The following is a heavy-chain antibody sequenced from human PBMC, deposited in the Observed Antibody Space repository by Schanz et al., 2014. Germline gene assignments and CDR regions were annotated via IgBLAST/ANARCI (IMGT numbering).Heavy chain of an antibody. CDR1: GYTFTAYF. CDR3: AREKGQGYSGFS. CDR2: ITPNTGGP. D-gene: IGHD5-12*01. J-gene: IGHJ5*02. Sequence: QVLLVQSGAEVKQPGASVKVSCKASGYTFTAYFIHWVRQAPGKGLEWMGRITPNTGGPNFAQKFQGRVTMTRDTSITTAYMDLSGLTSDDTAVYYCAREKGQGYSGFSWGQGTLLAVSS. V-gene: IGHV1-2*06.